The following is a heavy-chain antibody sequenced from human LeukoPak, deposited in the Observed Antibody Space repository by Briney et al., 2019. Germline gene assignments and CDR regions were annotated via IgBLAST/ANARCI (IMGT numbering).Heavy chain of an antibody. D-gene: IGHD3-10*01. V-gene: IGHV3-7*04. Sequence: PGGSLRLSCAASGFTISNCWMNWVRQAPGEGLEWVANINQDGTVEHYVDSVKGRFTISRDNAKNSLYLQMNTLRAEDTAVYYCARDCCASGSLDYWGQGALVTVSS. CDR1: GFTISNCW. CDR3: ARDCCASGSLDY. J-gene: IGHJ4*02. CDR2: INQDGTVE.